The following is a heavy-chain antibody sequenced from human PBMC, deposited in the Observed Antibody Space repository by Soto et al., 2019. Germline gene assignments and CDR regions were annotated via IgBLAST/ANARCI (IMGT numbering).Heavy chain of an antibody. D-gene: IGHD2-21*02. J-gene: IGHJ4*02. CDR2: ISYDGSNK. V-gene: IGHV3-30*18. CDR3: AKDLSDSYYFDY. CDR1: GFTFSSYG. Sequence: GGSLRLSCAASGFTFSSYGMHWVRQAPGKGLEWVAVISYDGSNKYYANSVKGRFTISRDNSKNTLYLQMNSLRAEDTAVYYCAKDLSDSYYFDYWGQGTLVTVSS.